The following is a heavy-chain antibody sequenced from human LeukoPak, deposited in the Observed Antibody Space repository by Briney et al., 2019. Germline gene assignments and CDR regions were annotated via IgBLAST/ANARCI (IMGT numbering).Heavy chain of an antibody. CDR3: ARDPGSGYGDY. D-gene: IGHD3-3*01. J-gene: IGHJ4*02. CDR1: GFTFSSYA. CDR2: IKQDGSEK. V-gene: IGHV3-7*01. Sequence: PGGSLRLSCAASGFTFSSYAMSWVRQAPGKGLEWVANIKQDGSEKYYVDSVKGRFTISRDNAKNSLYLQMNSLRAEDTAVYYCARDPGSGYGDYWGQGTLVTVSS.